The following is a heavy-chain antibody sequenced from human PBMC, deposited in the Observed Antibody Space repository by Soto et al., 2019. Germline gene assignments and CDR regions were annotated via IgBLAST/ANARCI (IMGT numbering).Heavy chain of an antibody. CDR2: IFYLGSS. V-gene: IGHV4-39*01. J-gene: IGHJ5*02. D-gene: IGHD3-3*02. CDR3: SRQSLALRKNNWFDP. CDR1: GDSIISSDFY. Sequence: PSLTCTVSGDSIISSDFYWGWVRQPPGKGLEWIGSIFYLGSSYYNPSLKSRVTMSVDTSKNQFALRVRSVTAADTALYFCSRQSLALRKNNWFDPWGQGIMVTVSS.